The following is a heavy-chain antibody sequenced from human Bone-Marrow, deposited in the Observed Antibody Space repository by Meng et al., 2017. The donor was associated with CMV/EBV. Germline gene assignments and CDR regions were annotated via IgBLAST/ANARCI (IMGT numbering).Heavy chain of an antibody. CDR2: IRSKGHGGTT. CDR1: GFTFGDYG. V-gene: IGHV3-49*04. CDR3: TTDGGLFDL. J-gene: IGHJ2*01. Sequence: GESLKISCTGSGFTFGDYGMSWVRQAPGKGLEWVGFIRSKGHGGTTETAASVKGRFTISRDESKSIAYLQMNSLKTEDTAVYYCTTDGGLFDLWGRGTLVTVSS.